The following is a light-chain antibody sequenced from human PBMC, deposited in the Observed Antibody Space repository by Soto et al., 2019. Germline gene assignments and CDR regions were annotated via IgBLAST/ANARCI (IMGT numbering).Light chain of an antibody. CDR1: SSNIGSSY. Sequence: QSVLTQPPSTSGTPGQRVTISCSGSSSNIGSSYVFWFQHLPGTAPKLLMYNNNQLPSGVPDRVSASKSGTSASLAISGLRSEDEADYYCAAWDDRVSGYVFGTGTKVTVL. CDR3: AAWDDRVSGYV. CDR2: NNN. J-gene: IGLJ1*01. V-gene: IGLV1-47*02.